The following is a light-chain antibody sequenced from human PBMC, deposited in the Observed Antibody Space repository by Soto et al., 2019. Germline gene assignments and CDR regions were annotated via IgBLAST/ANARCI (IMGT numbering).Light chain of an antibody. CDR2: GAS. CDR3: QQHSHWPPWT. J-gene: IGKJ1*01. Sequence: EIVLTQSPGTLSLSPGERATLSCRASQSVSSSYLAWYQQKPGQAPRLLIYGASSRATGIPDRFSGSGSGTDFTLTISSLQSEDFAVYYCQQHSHWPPWTFGQGTKVDIK. V-gene: IGKV3D-20*02. CDR1: QSVSSSY.